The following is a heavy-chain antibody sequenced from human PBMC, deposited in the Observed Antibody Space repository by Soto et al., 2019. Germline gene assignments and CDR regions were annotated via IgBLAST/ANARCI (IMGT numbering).Heavy chain of an antibody. CDR1: GGSISSGGYY. D-gene: IGHD2-2*01. CDR3: ARISTSANYFDY. CDR2: IYYSGST. J-gene: IGHJ4*02. V-gene: IGHV4-31*03. Sequence: QVQLHESGPGLVKPSQTLSLTCTVSGGSISSGGYYWSWIRQHPGKGLEWIGYIYYSGSTYYNPSLNSRVTISVDTSKNQFSLKLSSVTAADTAVYYCARISTSANYFDYWGQGTLVTVSS.